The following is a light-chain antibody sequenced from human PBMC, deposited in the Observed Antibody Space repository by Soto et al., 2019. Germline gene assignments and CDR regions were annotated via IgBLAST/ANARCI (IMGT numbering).Light chain of an antibody. CDR2: DVG. J-gene: IGLJ1*01. CDR1: SSDVGGYNY. CDR3: SSYTSSSTLFYV. Sequence: QSALTQPASVSGSPGQWITISCTGTSSDVGGYNYVSWYQQHPGKAPKLMIYDVGNRPSGVSNRFSGSKSGNTASLTISGLQAEDEADYYCSSYTSSSTLFYVFGTGTKVTVL. V-gene: IGLV2-14*01.